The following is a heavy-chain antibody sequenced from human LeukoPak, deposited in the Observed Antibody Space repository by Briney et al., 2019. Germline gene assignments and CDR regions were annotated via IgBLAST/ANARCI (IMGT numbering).Heavy chain of an antibody. D-gene: IGHD4-23*01. CDR3: ARDRTNSNWFDP. CDR2: IIPIFGTA. CDR1: GGTFSSYA. J-gene: IGHJ5*01. V-gene: IGHV1-69*06. Sequence: GASVKVSCKASGGTFSSYAISWVRQAPGQGLEWMGGIIPIFGTANYAQKFQGRVTITADKSTSTAYMELSSLRSEDTAVYYCARDRTNSNWFDPWGKGTTVTISS.